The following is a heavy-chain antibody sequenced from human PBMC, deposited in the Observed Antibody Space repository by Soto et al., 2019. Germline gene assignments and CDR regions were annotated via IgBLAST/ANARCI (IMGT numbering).Heavy chain of an antibody. D-gene: IGHD1-1*01. CDR2: IKSKTDGGAR. CDR3: VEGWNDF. Sequence: EVQLVESGGDLVEPGGSLRLSCVTSGFMFSSAWMRWVRQAPGKGLEWVGRIKSKTDGGARDYAAPVNGRFSISRDDSKSTLYLQMNSLRAEDKALYYCVEGWNDFWGQGTLVTVSS. V-gene: IGHV3-15*01. CDR1: GFMFSSAW. J-gene: IGHJ4*02.